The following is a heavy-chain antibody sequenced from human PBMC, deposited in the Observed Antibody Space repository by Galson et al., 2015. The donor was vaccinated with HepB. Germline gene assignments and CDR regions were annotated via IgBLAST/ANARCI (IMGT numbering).Heavy chain of an antibody. CDR1: GFIFDDYG. D-gene: IGHD6-19*01. J-gene: IGHJ3*02. CDR3: ARQVPQCAFDI. CDR2: INWNGGST. V-gene: IGHV3-20*04. Sequence: SLRLSCAASGFIFDDYGMSWVRQAPGKGLEWVSGINWNGGSTGYADSVKGRFTIARDNAKNSLYLQMNSLRAEDTALYYCARQVPQCAFDIWGQGTTVTVSS.